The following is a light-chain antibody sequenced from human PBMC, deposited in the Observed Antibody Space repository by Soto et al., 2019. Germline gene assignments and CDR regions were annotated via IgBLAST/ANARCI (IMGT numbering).Light chain of an antibody. V-gene: IGKV1-5*03. J-gene: IGKJ2*01. CDR3: QQYNSYYT. CDR2: KAS. Sequence: DIQMTQSPSTLSASVGDRVTITCRASQSISSWLAWYQQKPGKAPKLLIYKASSLESGVPSRFSGSGSGTECTLTISSLQPDDFATYSCQQYNSYYTFGQGTKLEIK. CDR1: QSISSW.